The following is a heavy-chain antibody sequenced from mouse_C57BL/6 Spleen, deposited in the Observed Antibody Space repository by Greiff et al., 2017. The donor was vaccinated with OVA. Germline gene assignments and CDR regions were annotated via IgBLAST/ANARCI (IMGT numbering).Heavy chain of an antibody. CDR3: ARDDYDEGIDY. J-gene: IGHJ2*01. V-gene: IGHV1-80*01. CDR1: GYAFSSYW. D-gene: IGHD2-4*01. CDR2: IYPGDGDT. Sequence: QVQLKESGAELVKPGASVKISCKASGYAFSSYWMNWVKQRPGKGLEWIGQIYPGDGDTNYNGKFKGKATLTADKSSSTAYMQLSSLTSEDSAVYFCARDDYDEGIDYWGQGTTLTVSS.